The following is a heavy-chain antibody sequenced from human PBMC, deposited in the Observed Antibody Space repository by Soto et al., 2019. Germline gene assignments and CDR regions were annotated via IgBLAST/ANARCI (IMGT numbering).Heavy chain of an antibody. CDR3: AHISESTVTSYGDY. D-gene: IGHD4-17*01. CDR1: GFSLSTSGVG. J-gene: IGHJ4*02. Sequence: QITLKESGPTLVKPTQTLTLTCTFSGFSLSTSGVGVGWIRQPPGKALEWLALIYWDDDKRYSPSLTSRLTITKDTSKNQVVLTMTNMDPVDTATYYCAHISESTVTSYGDYWGQGTLVTVSS. CDR2: IYWDDDK. V-gene: IGHV2-5*02.